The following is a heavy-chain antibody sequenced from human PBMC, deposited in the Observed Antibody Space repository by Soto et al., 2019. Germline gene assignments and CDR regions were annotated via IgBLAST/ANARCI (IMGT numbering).Heavy chain of an antibody. D-gene: IGHD1-26*01. V-gene: IGHV3-9*01. J-gene: IGHJ6*02. Sequence: PGGSLRLSCAASGFTFDDYAMHWVRQAPGKGLEWVSGISWNSGSIGYADSVKGRFTISRDNAKNSLYLQMNSLRAEDTALYYCAKGLYWDGIDYGMDVWGQGTTVTVSS. CDR1: GFTFDDYA. CDR3: AKGLYWDGIDYGMDV. CDR2: ISWNSGSI.